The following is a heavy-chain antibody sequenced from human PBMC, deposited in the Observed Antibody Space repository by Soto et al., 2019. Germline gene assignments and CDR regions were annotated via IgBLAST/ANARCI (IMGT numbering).Heavy chain of an antibody. CDR3: ARDREYYDSSGLYFDY. CDR2: IYYSGNT. V-gene: IGHV4-59*01. D-gene: IGHD3-22*01. Sequence: SETLSLTCTVSGVSISDYYWSWIRQPPGKGLEWIGYIYYSGNTNYSPSLKSRVTISEDTSKNQFSLRLSSVTTADTAVYYCARDREYYDSSGLYFDYWGQGTLVTVSS. J-gene: IGHJ4*02. CDR1: GVSISDYY.